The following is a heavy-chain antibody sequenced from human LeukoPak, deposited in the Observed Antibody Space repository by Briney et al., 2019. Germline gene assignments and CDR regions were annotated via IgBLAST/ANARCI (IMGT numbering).Heavy chain of an antibody. CDR2: SNSDGSTT. V-gene: IGHV3-74*01. D-gene: IGHD2-2*01. Sequence: GGSLRLSCAASGFTFSAYWMHWVRQSPGKGLVWVARSNSDGSTTDYADSVKGRFTISRDIAKSTMFLQMDSLRAEDTAVYYCARVATTSSKWTLDYWGQGTLVTVSS. J-gene: IGHJ4*02. CDR1: GFTFSAYW. CDR3: ARVATTSSKWTLDY.